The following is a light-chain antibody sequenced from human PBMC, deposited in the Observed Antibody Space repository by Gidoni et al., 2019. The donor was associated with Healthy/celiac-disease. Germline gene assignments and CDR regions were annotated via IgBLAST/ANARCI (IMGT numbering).Light chain of an antibody. Sequence: DIQLTQSPSFLSASVGDRVTITCRASQDISSYLAWYQQKPGKAPELLIYAASILQSGVPSRFSGRGSATEFTLTIRSLQPADFATYYCQQLNSYAFGQXTKVDSK. J-gene: IGKJ2*01. V-gene: IGKV1-9*01. CDR3: QQLNSYA. CDR1: QDISSY. CDR2: AAS.